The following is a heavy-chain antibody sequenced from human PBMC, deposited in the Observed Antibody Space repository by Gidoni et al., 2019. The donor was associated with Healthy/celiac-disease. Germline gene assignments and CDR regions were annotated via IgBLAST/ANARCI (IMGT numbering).Heavy chain of an antibody. CDR3: VTRGIVGATMVDY. CDR1: GFTFRSYA. J-gene: IGHJ4*02. CDR2: ISYDGSNK. D-gene: IGHD1-26*01. Sequence: QVQLVESGGGVVQPGRSLRLSCAASGFTFRSYAMHWVRQAPGKGLEWVAVISYDGSNKYYADSVKGRFTISRDNSKNTLYLQMNSLRAEDTAVYYCVTRGIVGATMVDYWGQGTLVTVSS. V-gene: IGHV3-30*01.